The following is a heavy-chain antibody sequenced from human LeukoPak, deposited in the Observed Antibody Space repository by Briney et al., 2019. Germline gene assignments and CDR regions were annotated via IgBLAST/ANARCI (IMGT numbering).Heavy chain of an antibody. CDR2: ISYDGSNK. V-gene: IGHV3-30*18. CDR1: GFTFSSYG. J-gene: IGHJ3*02. CDR3: AKDLAYYDSSGYFAFDI. Sequence: GRSLGLSCAASGFTFSSYGMHWVRQAPGKGLEWVAVISYDGSNKYYADSVKGRFTISRDNSKNTLYLQMNSLRAEDTAVYYCAKDLAYYDSSGYFAFDIWGQGTMVTVSS. D-gene: IGHD3-22*01.